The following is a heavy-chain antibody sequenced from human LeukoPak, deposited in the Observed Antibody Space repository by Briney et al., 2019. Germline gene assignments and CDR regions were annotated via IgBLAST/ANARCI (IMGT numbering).Heavy chain of an antibody. CDR1: GYSISSGYY. Sequence: SETLSLTCAVSGYSISSGYYWGWIRQPPGKGLEWTGSIYHSGSTYYNPSLKSRVTISVDTSKNQFSLKLSSVTAADTPVYYCARQGYDYRYFDYWGQGTLVTVSS. CDR2: IYHSGST. J-gene: IGHJ4*02. D-gene: IGHD5-12*01. V-gene: IGHV4-38-2*01. CDR3: ARQGYDYRYFDY.